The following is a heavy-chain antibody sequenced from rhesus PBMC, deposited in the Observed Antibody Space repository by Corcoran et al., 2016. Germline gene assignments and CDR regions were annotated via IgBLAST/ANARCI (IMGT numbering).Heavy chain of an antibody. V-gene: IGHV4-122*02. CDR2: ITSGEST. J-gene: IGHJ5-1*01. CDR3: ARDVGWPAGRFDV. Sequence: QVQLQESGPGLVKPSETLSLTCAVSGYSISSGYYWSWIRPPPGKGLEWNGYITSGESTSYNRSLKSRVTISRGTSKNQFSLKLSSVTAAATAVYYCARDVGWPAGRFDVWGPGVLVTVSS. D-gene: IGHD6-37*01. CDR1: GYSISSGYY.